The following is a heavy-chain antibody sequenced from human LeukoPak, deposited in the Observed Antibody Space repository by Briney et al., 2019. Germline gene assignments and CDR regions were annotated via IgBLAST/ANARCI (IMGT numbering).Heavy chain of an antibody. D-gene: IGHD3-16*02. V-gene: IGHV3-30*02. CDR2: IQFDGGDI. CDR3: ARGYMVDV. J-gene: IGHJ6*02. Sequence: GGSLRLSCAASGFTFSSYGMHWVRQAPGKGLEWVAVIQFDGGDIFYTDSVKGRFTISRDNSKNTLFLQMNSLRTDDTAMYYCARGYMVDVWGQGTTVTVSS. CDR1: GFTFSSYG.